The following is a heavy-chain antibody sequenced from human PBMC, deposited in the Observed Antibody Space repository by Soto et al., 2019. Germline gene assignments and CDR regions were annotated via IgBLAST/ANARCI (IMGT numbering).Heavy chain of an antibody. CDR3: ARDGRNGGYLDN. D-gene: IGHD2-8*01. J-gene: IGHJ4*02. V-gene: IGHV1-18*01. Sequence: QVQLVQSGAEVKRPGASVKVSCKASGYTFNSYGISCVRQAPGQGLEWMGWISVYNGNTNYAQKVQGRVTMTTDTSTSTAYMELRSLRPDDTAVYYCARDGRNGGYLDNWGQGTVVTVSS. CDR1: GYTFNSYG. CDR2: ISVYNGNT.